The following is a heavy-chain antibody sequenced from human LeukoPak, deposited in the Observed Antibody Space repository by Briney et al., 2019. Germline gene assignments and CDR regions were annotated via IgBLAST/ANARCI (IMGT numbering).Heavy chain of an antibody. CDR3: AKQLGYCSDGSCYFPY. Sequence: GGSLRLTCAASGFTFSSSAMSWVRQAPGKGLEWVSAISNNGGYTYYADSVQGRFTISRDNSKSTLCLQMNSLRAEDTAVYYCAKQLGYCSDGSCYFPYWGQGTLVTVSS. CDR1: GFTFSSSA. CDR2: ISNNGGYT. J-gene: IGHJ4*02. D-gene: IGHD2-15*01. V-gene: IGHV3-23*01.